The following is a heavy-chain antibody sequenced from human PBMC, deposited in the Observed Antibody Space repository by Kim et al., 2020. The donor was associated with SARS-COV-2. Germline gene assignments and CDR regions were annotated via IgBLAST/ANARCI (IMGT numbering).Heavy chain of an antibody. CDR2: IYHSGTT. CDR3: ARAKSTGWRVKFGAFDS. CDR1: DFSVASGYY. D-gene: IGHD6-19*01. J-gene: IGHJ5*01. V-gene: IGHV4-38-2*02. Sequence: SETLSLTCTVSDFSVASGYYWSWIRQPPGKGLEWIGSIYHSGTTYYTPSLNSRLTMSVDTSKNHFSLKLTSVTAADTAIYYCARAKSTGWRVKFGAFDSWGQGTLVTVSS.